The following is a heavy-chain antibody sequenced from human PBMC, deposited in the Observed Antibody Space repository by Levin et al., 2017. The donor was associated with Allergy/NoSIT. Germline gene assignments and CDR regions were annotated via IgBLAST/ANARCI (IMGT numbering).Heavy chain of an antibody. CDR1: GFTFSSYS. CDR3: ARWEYSSSSIHFDY. V-gene: IGHV3-21*01. J-gene: IGHJ4*02. CDR2: ISSSSSYI. Sequence: PGESLKISCAASGFTFSSYSMNWVRQAPGKGLEWVSSISSSSSYIYYADSVKGRFTISRDNAKNSLYLQMNSLRAEDTAVYYCARWEYSSSSIHFDYWGQGTLVTVSS. D-gene: IGHD6-6*01.